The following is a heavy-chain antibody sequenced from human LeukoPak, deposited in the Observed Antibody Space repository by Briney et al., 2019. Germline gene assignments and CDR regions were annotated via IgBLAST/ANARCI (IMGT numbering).Heavy chain of an antibody. CDR2: IHNSGSA. CDR3: ARQTTSSNVDY. D-gene: IGHD4-11*01. J-gene: IGHJ4*02. V-gene: IGHV4-59*08. CDR1: GGSITTYY. Sequence: SETLSLTCTVSGGSITTYYWSWLRQPPGKELEWIGYIHNSGSANYNPSLRGRVTISVDTSKDQFSLKLSSVTAADTAVYYCARQTTSSNVDYWGQGTLVTVSS.